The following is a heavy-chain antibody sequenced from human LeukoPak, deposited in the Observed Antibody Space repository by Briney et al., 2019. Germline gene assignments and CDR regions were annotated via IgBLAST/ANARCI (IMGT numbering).Heavy chain of an antibody. J-gene: IGHJ4*02. Sequence: QPGGSLRLSCAASGFTFSTYEMNWVRQAPGKGLEWVSYISSSGSTIYYADSVKGRFTISRDNSKNSLYLQMNSLRTEDTALYYCAKDSGAAAGKGHFDYWGQGTLVTVSS. CDR1: GFTFSTYE. CDR3: AKDSGAAAGKGHFDY. V-gene: IGHV3-48*03. D-gene: IGHD6-13*01. CDR2: ISSSGSTI.